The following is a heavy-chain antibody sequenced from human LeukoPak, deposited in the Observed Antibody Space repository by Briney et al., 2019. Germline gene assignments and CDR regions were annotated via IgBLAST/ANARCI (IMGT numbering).Heavy chain of an antibody. CDR3: AGEDYFDSSGYASWRFDI. V-gene: IGHV4-59*01. CDR1: GGSISSYY. Sequence: SETLSLTCTVSGGSISSYYRNWIRQPPGKGLEWIGYIYYSGNTIYNPSLKSRVTISVDTSKNQFSLKLTSVTTADTAVHYCAGEDYFDSSGYASWRFDIWGQGTMVTVSS. CDR2: IYYSGNT. D-gene: IGHD3-22*01. J-gene: IGHJ3*02.